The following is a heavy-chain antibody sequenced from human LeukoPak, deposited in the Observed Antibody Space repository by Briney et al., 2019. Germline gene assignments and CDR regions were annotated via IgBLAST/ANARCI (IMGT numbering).Heavy chain of an antibody. D-gene: IGHD2-2*01. CDR3: ARTEPGYCSSTSCQKKAWFDP. J-gene: IGHJ5*02. Sequence: ASVKVSCKASGYTLTGYYMHWVRQAPGQGLEWMGWINPSSGGTNYAQKFQGRVTMTRDTSISTAYMGLSRLRSDDTAVYYCARTEPGYCSSTSCQKKAWFDPWGQGTLVTVSS. CDR1: GYTLTGYY. CDR2: INPSSGGT. V-gene: IGHV1-2*02.